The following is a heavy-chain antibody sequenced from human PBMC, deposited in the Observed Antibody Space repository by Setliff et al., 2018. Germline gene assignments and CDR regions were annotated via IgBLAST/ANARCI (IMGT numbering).Heavy chain of an antibody. D-gene: IGHD3-3*01. CDR1: GFSLSTSGVG. CDR3: ARCITIFGVVIPNAFDY. J-gene: IGHJ4*02. Sequence: SGPTLVNPTQTLTLTRTFSGFSLSTSGVGVGWIRQPPGKALEWLALIYWDDDKRYSPSLKSRLTITKDTSKNQVVLTMTNMDPVDTATYYCARCITIFGVVIPNAFDYWGQGTLVTVSS. CDR2: IYWDDDK. V-gene: IGHV2-5*02.